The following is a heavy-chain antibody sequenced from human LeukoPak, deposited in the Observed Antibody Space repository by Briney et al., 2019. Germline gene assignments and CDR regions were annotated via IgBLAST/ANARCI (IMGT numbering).Heavy chain of an antibody. J-gene: IGHJ5*02. CDR1: GGSISSGGYS. D-gene: IGHD3-3*01. Sequence: SETLSLTCAVSGGSISSGGYSWSWIRQPPGKGLEWIGYIYHSGSTYYNPSLKSRVTISVDRSKNQFSLKLSSVTAADTAVYYCARARKGDFWSGPSPLDPWGQGTLVTVSS. CDR2: IYHSGST. V-gene: IGHV4-30-2*01. CDR3: ARARKGDFWSGPSPLDP.